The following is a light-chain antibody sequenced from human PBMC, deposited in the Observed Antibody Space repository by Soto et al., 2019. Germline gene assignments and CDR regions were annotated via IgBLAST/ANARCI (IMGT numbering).Light chain of an antibody. CDR2: AAS. Sequence: DIQMTQSPSSLSASVGDRVTITCRASQGIRNYLAWYQQKPGKVPKLLIYAASTLQSGVPSRFSGSGSGTDFTLTISSLQHEDVATYYCQKYNSAPSITFGPGTKVNIK. V-gene: IGKV1-27*01. CDR1: QGIRNY. J-gene: IGKJ3*01. CDR3: QKYNSAPSIT.